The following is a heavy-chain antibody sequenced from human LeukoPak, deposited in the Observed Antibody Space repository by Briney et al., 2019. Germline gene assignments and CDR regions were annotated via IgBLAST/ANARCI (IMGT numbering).Heavy chain of an antibody. CDR1: GFTFSTYW. V-gene: IGHV3-7*01. Sequence: GGSLRLSCAASGFTFSTYWMSWVRQAPRKGLEWVASIKEDGSERYYVDSVKGRFTISRDNAKNSLYLQMNSLRAEDTAVYYCARLDYYSSSSYCGFDYWGQGTLVTVSS. CDR2: IKEDGSER. J-gene: IGHJ4*02. CDR3: ARLDYYSSSSYCGFDY. D-gene: IGHD3-22*01.